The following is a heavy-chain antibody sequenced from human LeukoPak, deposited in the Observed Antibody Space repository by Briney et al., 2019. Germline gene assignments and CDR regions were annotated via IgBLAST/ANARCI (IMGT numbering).Heavy chain of an antibody. Sequence: GSLRLSCAASGFTFSSYAVSWVRQAPGKGLEWVSTITGTGGSTYYADSVKGRFTISRDNSKNTLYLQMNSLRAEDTAVYYCARVRAGTDSYYYYGMDVWGQGTTVTVSS. CDR1: GFTFSSYA. CDR3: ARVRAGTDSYYYYGMDV. D-gene: IGHD1-1*01. V-gene: IGHV3-23*01. J-gene: IGHJ6*02. CDR2: ITGTGGST.